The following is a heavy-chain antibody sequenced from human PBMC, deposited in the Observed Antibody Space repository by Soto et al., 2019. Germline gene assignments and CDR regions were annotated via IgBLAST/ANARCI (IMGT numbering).Heavy chain of an antibody. CDR2: VSFDGSNK. Sequence: QVHLVESGGGVVQPGRSLRLSCAASGFTFSTHAMHWVRQAPGKGLECVAIVSFDGSNKYYADSVKGRFTIYRDNSKNTLYLQMSGLTPEDTAVYYCARDQTGITTTGGGRIDHWGQGTLVTVSS. CDR3: ARDQTGITTTGGGRIDH. CDR1: GFTFSTHA. V-gene: IGHV3-30-3*01. D-gene: IGHD1-20*01. J-gene: IGHJ4*02.